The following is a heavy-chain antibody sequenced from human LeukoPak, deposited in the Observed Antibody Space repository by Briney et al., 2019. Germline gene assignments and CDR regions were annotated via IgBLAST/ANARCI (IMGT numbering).Heavy chain of an antibody. J-gene: IGHJ4*02. CDR1: GGSISSYY. V-gene: IGHV4-4*07. D-gene: IGHD6-13*01. Sequence: SETLSLTCAISGGSISSYYWSWIRQPAGKGLEWIGRIYTSGSTSYNPSLKSRVTMSVDTSKNQFSLKLTSVTAADMAVYYCARHTYGSILPLDYWGQGTLVTVSS. CDR3: ARHTYGSILPLDY. CDR2: IYTSGST.